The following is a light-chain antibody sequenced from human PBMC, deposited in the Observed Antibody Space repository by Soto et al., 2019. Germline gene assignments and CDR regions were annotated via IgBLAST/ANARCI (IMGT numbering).Light chain of an antibody. V-gene: IGKV3-15*01. Sequence: DIVMTQSPATLSVSPGERATLSCRASQSVASNLAWYQQRPGQAPRLLIYGASTRATGVPVRFSGSGSGTAFTLPISSLQSEDFAVYYCHHYNNWPHTFGGGTKVEIK. CDR2: GAS. CDR1: QSVASN. CDR3: HHYNNWPHT. J-gene: IGKJ4*01.